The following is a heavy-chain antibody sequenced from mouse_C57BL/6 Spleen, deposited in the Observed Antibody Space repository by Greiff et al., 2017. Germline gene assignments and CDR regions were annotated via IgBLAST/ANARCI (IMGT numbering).Heavy chain of an antibody. D-gene: IGHD2-4*01. J-gene: IGHJ2*01. Sequence: VQLQQSGAELVKPGASVKISCKASGYAFSSYWMNWVKQRPGKGLEWIGQIYPGDGDTNYNGKFKGKATLTVDKSSSTAYMQLSSLTSEDSAVYFCARLGYDYYRDDWGQGTTRTGSS. V-gene: IGHV1-80*01. CDR1: GYAFSSYW. CDR2: IYPGDGDT. CDR3: ARLGYDYYRDD.